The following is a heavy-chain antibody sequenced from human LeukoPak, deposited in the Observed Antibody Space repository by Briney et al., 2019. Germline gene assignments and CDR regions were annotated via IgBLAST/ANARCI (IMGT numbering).Heavy chain of an antibody. V-gene: IGHV3-7*01. CDR1: RLNFRRYW. J-gene: IGHJ4*02. D-gene: IGHD5-12*01. CDR2: INPDGTEK. Sequence: GGSRRLSCAAHRLNFRRYWVTWVRQAPGKGLEWVGNINPDGTEKYYVDSVKGRFTISRDNAKNSLYLQMNSLRAEDTAVYYCPSGYSCYLYFDYWGQGTLVTVSS. CDR3: PSGYSCYLYFDY.